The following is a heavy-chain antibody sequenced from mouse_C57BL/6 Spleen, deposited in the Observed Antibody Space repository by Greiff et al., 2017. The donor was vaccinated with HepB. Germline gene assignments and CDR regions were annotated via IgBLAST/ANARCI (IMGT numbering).Heavy chain of an antibody. Sequence: VQLQQSGPELVKPGASVKISCKASGYAFSSSWMNWVKQRPGKGLEWIGRIYPGDGDTNYNGKFKGKATLTADKSSSTAYMQLSSLTSEDSAVYFCARELGSNWDGRDYWGQGTTLTVSS. CDR3: ARELGSNWDGRDY. CDR2: IYPGDGDT. D-gene: IGHD4-1*01. V-gene: IGHV1-82*01. J-gene: IGHJ2*01. CDR1: GYAFSSSW.